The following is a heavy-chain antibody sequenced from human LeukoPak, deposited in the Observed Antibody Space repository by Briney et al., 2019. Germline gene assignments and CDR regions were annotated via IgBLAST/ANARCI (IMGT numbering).Heavy chain of an antibody. CDR1: GFTFSSYG. J-gene: IGHJ4*02. V-gene: IGHV3-33*01. D-gene: IGHD2-15*01. CDR2: IWYDGSNK. Sequence: GGSLRLSCAASGFTFSSYGMHWVRQAPGKGLEWVAVIWYDGSNKYYADSVKGRFTISRDNSKNTLYLQMNSLRAEDTAVYYCARGQVAATPVSGDYWGQGTLVTVSS. CDR3: ARGQVAATPVSGDY.